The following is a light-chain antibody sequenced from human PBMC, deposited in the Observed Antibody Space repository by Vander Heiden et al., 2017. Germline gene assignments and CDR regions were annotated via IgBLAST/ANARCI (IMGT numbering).Light chain of an antibody. J-gene: IGLJ2*01. CDR1: SSDIGAYYY. Sequence: QSALTQPPSASGSPGQSVTISCTGTSSDIGAYYYVSWYQQHPGKAPKLIIYEVTKRPSGVPDRFSGSKSGNTASLTVSGLQVEDEAYYFCGSYAAYNSDVAFGGGTKLTVL. CDR2: EVT. V-gene: IGLV2-8*01. CDR3: GSYAAYNSDVA.